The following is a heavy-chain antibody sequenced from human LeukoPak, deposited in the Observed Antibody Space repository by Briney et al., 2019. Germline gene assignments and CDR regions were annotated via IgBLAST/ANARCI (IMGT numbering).Heavy chain of an antibody. CDR2: IYHSGST. CDR3: ARARSYYYYYMDV. CDR1: GGSISSGGYY. D-gene: IGHD3-10*01. Sequence: SETLSLTCTVSGGSISSGGYYWSWIRQPPGKGLEWTGYIYHSGSTYYNPSLKSRVTISVDRSKNQFSLKLSSVTAADTAVYYCARARSYYYYYMDVWGKGTTVTVSS. V-gene: IGHV4-30-2*01. J-gene: IGHJ6*03.